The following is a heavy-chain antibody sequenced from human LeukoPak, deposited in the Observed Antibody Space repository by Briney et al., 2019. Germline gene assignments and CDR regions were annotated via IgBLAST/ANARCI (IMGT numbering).Heavy chain of an antibody. V-gene: IGHV3-7*01. CDR1: GFTFTDYW. CDR2: VKQDGSEQ. D-gene: IGHD3-3*01. Sequence: RGSLRLSCTASGFTFTDYWMGWVRQAPGKGLEWLANVKQDGSEQFYLDSVKGRFTISRDNAKNSIYLEMNSLRAQDTAIYYCAKQAFWNYDSWGRGTLVIVSS. J-gene: IGHJ4*02. CDR3: AKQAFWNYDS.